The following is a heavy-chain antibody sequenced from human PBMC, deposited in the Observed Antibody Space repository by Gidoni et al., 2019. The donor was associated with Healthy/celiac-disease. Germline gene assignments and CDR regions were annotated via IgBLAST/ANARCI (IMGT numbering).Heavy chain of an antibody. Sequence: QVQLVQSGAEVKKPGSSVKVSCKASGGTFSSYAISWVRQAPGQGREWMGRIIPILGIANYAQKFQGRVTMTADKSTSTAYMELSSLRSEDTAVYYCAREGYYDSSGYSFDYWGQGTLVTVSS. CDR3: AREGYYDSSGYSFDY. CDR1: GGTFSSYA. CDR2: IIPILGIA. J-gene: IGHJ4*02. D-gene: IGHD3-22*01. V-gene: IGHV1-69*04.